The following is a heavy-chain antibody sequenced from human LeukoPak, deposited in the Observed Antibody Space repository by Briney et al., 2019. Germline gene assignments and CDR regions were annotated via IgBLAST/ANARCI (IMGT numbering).Heavy chain of an antibody. Sequence: PGRSLRLSCAASGFTFSSYGMHWVRQAPGKGLEWVAVISYDGSNKYYADSVKGRFTISRDNSKNTLYLQMNSLRAEDTAVYYCAKAGCSSTSCYHTHWGQGTLVTVSS. CDR2: ISYDGSNK. CDR1: GFTFSSYG. D-gene: IGHD2-2*01. J-gene: IGHJ4*02. V-gene: IGHV3-30*18. CDR3: AKAGCSSTSCYHTH.